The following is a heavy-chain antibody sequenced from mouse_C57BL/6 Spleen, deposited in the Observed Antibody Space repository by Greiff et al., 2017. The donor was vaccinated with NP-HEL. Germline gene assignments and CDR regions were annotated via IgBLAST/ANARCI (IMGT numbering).Heavy chain of an antibody. CDR2: IWTGGGT. Sequence: VMLVESGPGLVAPSQSLSITCTVSGFSLTSYAISWVRQPPGKGLEWLGVIWTGGGTNYNSALKSRLSISKDNSKSQVFLKMNSLQTDDTARYYCASSMVTTPDWYFDVWGTGTTVTVSS. V-gene: IGHV2-9-1*01. CDR1: GFSLTSYA. D-gene: IGHD2-2*01. J-gene: IGHJ1*03. CDR3: ASSMVTTPDWYFDV.